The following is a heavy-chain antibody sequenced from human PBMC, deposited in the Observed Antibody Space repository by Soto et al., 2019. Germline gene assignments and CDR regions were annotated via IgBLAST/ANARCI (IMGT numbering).Heavy chain of an antibody. J-gene: IGHJ6*02. CDR2: ISSSSSYI. CDR3: ARHPERRGLYYYYGMDV. CDR1: GFTFSSYS. D-gene: IGHD1-1*01. V-gene: IGHV3-21*01. Sequence: EVQLVESGGGLVKPGGSLRLSCAASGFTFSSYSMNWVRQAPGKGLEWVSSISSSSSYIYYADSVKGRFTISRDNAKNSLYLQMNSLRAEDTAVYYCARHPERRGLYYYYGMDVWGQGTTVTVSS.